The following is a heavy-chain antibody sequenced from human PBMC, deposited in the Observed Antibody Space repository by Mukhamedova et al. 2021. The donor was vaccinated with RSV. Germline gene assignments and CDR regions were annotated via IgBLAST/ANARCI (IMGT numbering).Heavy chain of an antibody. Sequence: VHGWMGWMNPNSGDTGYAQKFQGRVTMTRDTSISTAYMELSSLRSEDTAVYYCARYPDYGSGSKYYYYGMDVWGQGTTVTVSS. CDR2: MNPNSGDT. J-gene: IGHJ6*02. D-gene: IGHD3-10*01. CDR3: ARYPDYGSGSKYYYYGMDV. V-gene: IGHV1-8*01.